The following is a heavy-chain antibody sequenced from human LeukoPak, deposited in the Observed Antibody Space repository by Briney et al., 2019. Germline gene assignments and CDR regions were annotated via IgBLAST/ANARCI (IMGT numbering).Heavy chain of an antibody. CDR2: IYYSGST. CDR1: GGSISSYY. CDR3: AGSVAGTRWFAP. D-gene: IGHD6-19*01. Sequence: SETLSLTCTVSGGSISSYYWSWIRQPPGKGLEWIGYIYYSGSTNYNPSLKSRVTISVDTSKNQFSLKLSPVTAADTAVYYCAGSVAGTRWFAPWGQGTLVTVSS. V-gene: IGHV4-59*01. J-gene: IGHJ5*02.